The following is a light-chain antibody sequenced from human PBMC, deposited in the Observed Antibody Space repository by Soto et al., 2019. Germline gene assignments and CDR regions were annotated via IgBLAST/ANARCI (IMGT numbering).Light chain of an antibody. CDR2: KAS. J-gene: IGKJ2*03. CDR3: QQYNSYSNS. Sequence: DIQMTQSPSFVSASVGDRVTITCRASQSIGRWLAWYQQKPRKAPKLLIYKASTLQSGVPSRFSGSGSGTDFTLTITSLQPTDFATYYCQQYNSYSNSFGQGTKVDIK. V-gene: IGKV1-5*03. CDR1: QSIGRW.